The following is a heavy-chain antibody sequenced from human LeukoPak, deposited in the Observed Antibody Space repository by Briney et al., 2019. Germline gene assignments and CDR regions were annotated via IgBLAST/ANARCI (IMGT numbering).Heavy chain of an antibody. CDR2: ISYDGSNK. J-gene: IGHJ4*02. CDR1: GFTFSSYA. Sequence: GRSLRLSCAASGFTFSSYAMHWVRQAPGKGLEWVAVISYDGSNKYYADSVKGRFTISRDNSKNTLYLQMNSLRTEDTAVYYCAPQQLPSFDYWGQGTLVTISS. CDR3: APQQLPSFDY. D-gene: IGHD6-13*01. V-gene: IGHV3-30*04.